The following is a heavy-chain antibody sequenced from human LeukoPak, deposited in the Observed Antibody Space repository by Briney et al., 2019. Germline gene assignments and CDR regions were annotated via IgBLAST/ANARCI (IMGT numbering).Heavy chain of an antibody. J-gene: IGHJ4*02. V-gene: IGHV3-48*04. CDR1: GFSFSTYS. CDR3: ATDSPETAAFDH. D-gene: IGHD1-1*01. CDR2: IVGSSSTI. Sequence: GGSLRLSCAASGFSFSTYSMNWVRQAPGKGLEWVSYIVGSSSTIYYADSVKGRFTISRDNAKNSLYLQMDSLRAEDTAVCYCATDSPETAAFDHWGQGTLVTVSS.